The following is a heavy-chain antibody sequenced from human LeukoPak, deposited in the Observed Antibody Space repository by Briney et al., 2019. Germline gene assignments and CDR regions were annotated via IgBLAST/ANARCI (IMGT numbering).Heavy chain of an antibody. CDR2: ISWNSGSI. Sequence: GRSLRLFCAASGFTFDDYAMHWVRQAPGKGLEWVSGISWNSGSIGYADSVKGRFTISRDNAKNSLYLQMNSLRAEDTALYYCAKDADYYGMDVWGQGTTVTVSS. CDR3: AKDADYYGMDV. CDR1: GFTFDDYA. J-gene: IGHJ6*02. V-gene: IGHV3-9*01.